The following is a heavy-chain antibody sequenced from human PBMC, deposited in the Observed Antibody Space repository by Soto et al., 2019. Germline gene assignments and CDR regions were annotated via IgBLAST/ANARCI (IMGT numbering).Heavy chain of an antibody. CDR3: AKAPTATFFSGPHYFDY. J-gene: IGHJ4*02. CDR2: IRGSGGST. CDR1: AFTFSNYA. D-gene: IGHD3-3*02. V-gene: IGHV3-23*01. Sequence: EVQLLESGGGLVQPGGSLRLSCAASAFTFSNYAMNWVRQAPGEGLEWISAIRGSGGSTYYADSVKGRFTISRDNSKNTLYLQMNSLRAEDTAVYYCAKAPTATFFSGPHYFDYWGQGTLVTVSS.